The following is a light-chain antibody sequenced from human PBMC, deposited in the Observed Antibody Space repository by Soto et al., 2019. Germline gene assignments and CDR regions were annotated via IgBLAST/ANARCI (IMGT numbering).Light chain of an antibody. J-gene: IGKJ5*01. CDR3: MQALQIPTT. Sequence: DIVMTQSPLSLPVTPGEPASISCRSSQSLLHRNGYNYLDWYLQKPGQSPQLLIYVASNRASGVPDRFSGSGSGTDFTLNISRVEAGDVGVYYCMQALQIPTTFGQGTRLEIK. CDR2: VAS. V-gene: IGKV2-28*01. CDR1: QSLLHRNGYNY.